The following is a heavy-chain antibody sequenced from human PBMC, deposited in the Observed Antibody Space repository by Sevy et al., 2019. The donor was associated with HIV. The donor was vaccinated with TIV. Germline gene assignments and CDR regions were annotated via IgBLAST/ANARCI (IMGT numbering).Heavy chain of an antibody. CDR3: AQERLGRFGS. J-gene: IGHJ4*02. CDR2: VEPDGGNK. Sequence: GGSLRLSCAASGFTFSAYWMNWVRQAPGKGLEWVANVEPDGGNKHYVDSVEGRFTISRDNAKNSLYLEMNSLRVEDTAVYYCAQERLGRFGSWGQGTLVTVSS. V-gene: IGHV3-7*01. D-gene: IGHD1-26*01. CDR1: GFTFSAYW.